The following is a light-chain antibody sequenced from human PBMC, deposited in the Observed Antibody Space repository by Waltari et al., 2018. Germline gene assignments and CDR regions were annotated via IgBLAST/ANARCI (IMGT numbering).Light chain of an antibody. J-gene: IGKJ2*01. CDR1: QSLTKRY. V-gene: IGKV3-20*01. Sequence: VLTQSPGTLSLSPGERATLSCRASQSLTKRYLAWYQQKPGQAPRLLIYGASSRAAGIPDRFSGSLSGTDFTLTISRLEPEDFAVYYCQQYGSSVLYTFGQGTKLEIK. CDR3: QQYGSSVLYT. CDR2: GAS.